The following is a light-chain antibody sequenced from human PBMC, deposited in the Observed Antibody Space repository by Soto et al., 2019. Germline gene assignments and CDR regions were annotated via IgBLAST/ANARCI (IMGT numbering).Light chain of an antibody. CDR1: NSDVGGYNS. V-gene: IGLV2-11*01. CDR2: DVS. J-gene: IGLJ1*01. CDR3: LSYAGSYIYV. Sequence: QSALTQPASVSGSPGQSITISCTGTNSDVGGYNSVSWYQQHPGKAPQLIIYDVSKRPSGVPDRFSASKSGNTASLTISGLQAEDEADYYCLSYAGSYIYVFGTGTKVTVL.